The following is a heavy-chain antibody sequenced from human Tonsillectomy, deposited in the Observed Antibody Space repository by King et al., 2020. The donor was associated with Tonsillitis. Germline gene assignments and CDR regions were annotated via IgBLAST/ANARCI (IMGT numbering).Heavy chain of an antibody. CDR2: ISSDGGNK. J-gene: IGHJ4*02. Sequence: VQLVESGGGVVQPGKSLRLSCAASGFIFSSYAMHWVRQTPGKGLEWMAVISSDGGNKFYADSVRGRFTISRDNSKNTLYLQMNSLRGEDTAVYYCARAGVADFWSAAASFFDYWGQGTLVTVSS. D-gene: IGHD3-3*01. V-gene: IGHV3-30*01. CDR1: GFIFSSYA. CDR3: ARAGVADFWSAAASFFDY.